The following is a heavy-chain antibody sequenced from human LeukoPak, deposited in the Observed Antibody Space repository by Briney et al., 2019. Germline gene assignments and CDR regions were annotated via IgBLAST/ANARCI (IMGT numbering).Heavy chain of an antibody. CDR1: GGTFSSYA. CDR3: ARGGIVGATRRAFDI. V-gene: IGHV1-69*13. D-gene: IGHD1-26*01. Sequence: SVKVSCKASGGTFSSYAISWVRQAPGQGREWMGGIIPTFGTAHYAQKFQGRVTITADESTSTAYMELSSLRSEDTAVYYCARGGIVGATRRAFDIWGQGTMVTVSS. CDR2: IIPTFGTA. J-gene: IGHJ3*02.